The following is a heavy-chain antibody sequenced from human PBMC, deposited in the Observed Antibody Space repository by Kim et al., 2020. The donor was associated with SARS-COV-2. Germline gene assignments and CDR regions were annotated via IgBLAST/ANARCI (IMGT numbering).Heavy chain of an antibody. D-gene: IGHD3-3*01. V-gene: IGHV3-23*01. J-gene: IGHJ4*02. CDR3: AKAEERFTIFGVVIKNFDY. Sequence: GRFTISRDNSKNTLYLQMNSLRAEDTAVYYCAKAEERFTIFGVVIKNFDYWGQGTLVTVSS.